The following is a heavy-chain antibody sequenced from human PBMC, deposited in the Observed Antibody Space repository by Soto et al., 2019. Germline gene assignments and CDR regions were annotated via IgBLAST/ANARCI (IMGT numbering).Heavy chain of an antibody. D-gene: IGHD6-19*01. V-gene: IGHV4-4*02. CDR3: ARVPGFDSGWYFGDQIY. CDR1: GGSISSSNW. J-gene: IGHJ4*02. CDR2: IYHSGST. Sequence: QVQLQESGPGLVKPSRTMSLTCAVSGGSISSSNWWSWVRQPPGKGLEWIGEIYHSGSTNYNPSLKSRVTISVDKSKNQFSLKLSSVTAADTAVYYCARVPGFDSGWYFGDQIYWGQGTLVTVSS.